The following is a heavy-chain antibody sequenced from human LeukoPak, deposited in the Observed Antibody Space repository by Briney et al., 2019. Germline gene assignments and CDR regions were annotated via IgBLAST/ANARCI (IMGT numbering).Heavy chain of an antibody. CDR1: GFPFSNAS. V-gene: IGHV3-15*01. CDR2: IKSKTGDGTT. D-gene: IGHD4-23*01. Sequence: LGGPLILSCEASGFPFSNASMNWVRQPPGKGLEGAGRIKSKTGDGTTDYAAPVKGRFTISRDDSKNTLYLQMNSLKTEDTAVYYCTTSYGGFFAYWGQGTLVTVSS. CDR3: TTSYGGFFAY. J-gene: IGHJ4*02.